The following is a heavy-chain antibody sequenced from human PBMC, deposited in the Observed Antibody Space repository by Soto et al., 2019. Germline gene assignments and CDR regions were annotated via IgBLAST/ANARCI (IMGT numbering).Heavy chain of an antibody. Sequence: QVQLVESGGGVVKPGRSLRLSCAASGFTFSSYGMHWVRQAPGKGLEWVAIISYDEINKYYADSVKGRFTVSRDNSKNTLYLQMNSLRAEDTAVYYCAKSVYNWNDGFFDYWGQGTLVTVSS. CDR3: AKSVYNWNDGFFDY. CDR2: ISYDEINK. J-gene: IGHJ4*02. D-gene: IGHD1-1*01. CDR1: GFTFSSYG. V-gene: IGHV3-30*18.